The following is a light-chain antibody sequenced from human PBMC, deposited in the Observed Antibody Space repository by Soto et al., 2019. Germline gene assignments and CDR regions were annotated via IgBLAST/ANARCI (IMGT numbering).Light chain of an antibody. V-gene: IGKV1-5*01. Sequence: DIQMTQSPSTLSASVGDIVTITCRASQSIRSWLAWYQQKPGKAPKLLIYDASSLESGVPSRFSGSGSGTEFTLTISSVQPDDFATYYCQQYNSYSPRYTFGQGTKLAIK. CDR1: QSIRSW. CDR3: QQYNSYSPRYT. CDR2: DAS. J-gene: IGKJ2*01.